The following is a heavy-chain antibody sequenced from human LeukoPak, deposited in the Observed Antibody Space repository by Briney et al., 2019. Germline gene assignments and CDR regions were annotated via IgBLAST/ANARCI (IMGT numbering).Heavy chain of an antibody. Sequence: GGSLRLSCAASGFTFTNYAMTWVRQAPGKGPEWVSYISSSGSTIYYADSVKGRFTISRDNAKNSLYLQMNSLRAEDTAVYYCARGSEYCGGDCYSGWFDPWGQGTLVTVSS. CDR2: ISSSGSTI. V-gene: IGHV3-48*03. D-gene: IGHD2-21*02. CDR3: ARGSEYCGGDCYSGWFDP. J-gene: IGHJ5*02. CDR1: GFTFTNYA.